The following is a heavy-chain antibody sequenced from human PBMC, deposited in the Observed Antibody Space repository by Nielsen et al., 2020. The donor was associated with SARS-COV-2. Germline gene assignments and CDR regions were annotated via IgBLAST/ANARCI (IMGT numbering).Heavy chain of an antibody. V-gene: IGHV4-39*01. CDR2: IYYSGST. Sequence: SETLSLTCTVSGDSISSSSYYWGWIRQPPGKGLEWIGSIYYSGSTYYNPSLKSRVTISVDTSKNQFSLKLSSVTAADTAVYYCASQGFIAAAEYYYYSMDVWGQGTTVTVSS. D-gene: IGHD6-13*01. CDR1: GDSISSSSYY. J-gene: IGHJ6*02. CDR3: ASQGFIAAAEYYYYSMDV.